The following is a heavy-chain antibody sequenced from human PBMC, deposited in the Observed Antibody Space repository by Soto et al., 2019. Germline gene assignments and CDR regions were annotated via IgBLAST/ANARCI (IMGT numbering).Heavy chain of an antibody. CDR2: ISGSGDST. Sequence: GGSLRLSCAASGFNFRSYAMSWVRQAPGKGLEWVSGISGSGDSTYYADSVKGRFTISRDNSKNTLYLQMNSLRAEDTAVYYCEKSTLLVVVIHEFDYWGQGTLVTVYS. J-gene: IGHJ4*02. CDR1: GFNFRSYA. D-gene: IGHD3-22*01. CDR3: EKSTLLVVVIHEFDY. V-gene: IGHV3-23*01.